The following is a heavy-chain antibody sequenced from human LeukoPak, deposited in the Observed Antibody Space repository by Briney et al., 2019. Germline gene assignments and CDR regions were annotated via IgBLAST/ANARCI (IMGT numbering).Heavy chain of an antibody. J-gene: IGHJ3*02. V-gene: IGHV4-38-2*02. CDR3: ARNGIFGVGYDGFDI. CDR1: GYSISSGYY. Sequence: KTSETLSLTCTVSGYSISSGYYWGWIRQPPGKGLEWIGSSYHSGSTYYNPSLKSRITISVDTSKNQFSLKLTSVTAADTALYYCARNGIFGVGYDGFDIWGQGTVVTVSS. CDR2: SYHSGST. D-gene: IGHD3-3*01.